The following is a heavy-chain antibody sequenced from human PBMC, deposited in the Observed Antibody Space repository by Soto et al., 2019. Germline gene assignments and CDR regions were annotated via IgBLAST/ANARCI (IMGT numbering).Heavy chain of an antibody. J-gene: IGHJ3*02. CDR1: GGSISHHY. V-gene: IGHV4-4*07. CDR3: ARDGGYTGYEEGNPFDI. D-gene: IGHD5-12*01. CDR2: MYVTGTT. Sequence: QVQLQESGPGLVKPSETLSLICTVSGGSISHHYWSWIRQPAGTRLEWIGRMYVTGTTNYNPSLKNRVSMSIDTSKNQFSLTLSSVTAADTAVYYCARDGGYTGYEEGNPFDIWGQGTMVTVSS.